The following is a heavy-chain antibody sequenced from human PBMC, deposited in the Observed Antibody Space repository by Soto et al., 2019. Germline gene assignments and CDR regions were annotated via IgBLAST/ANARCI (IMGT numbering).Heavy chain of an antibody. CDR3: AKDRGVGAAPEHFDY. Sequence: GGSLRLSCAASEFTFSSNAMSWVRQAPGKGLEWVSAISGSGGSTYYADSVQGRFTISRDNSKNTLYLQMNSLRAEDTAVYYSAKDRGVGAAPEHFDYWGQGTLVTVSS. D-gene: IGHD1-26*01. CDR2: ISGSGGST. J-gene: IGHJ4*02. CDR1: EFTFSSNA. V-gene: IGHV3-23*01.